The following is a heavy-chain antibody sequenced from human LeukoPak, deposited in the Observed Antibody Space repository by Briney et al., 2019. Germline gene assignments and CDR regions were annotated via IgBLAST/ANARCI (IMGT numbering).Heavy chain of an antibody. CDR2: INPSGGST. CDR1: GYTFTSYY. D-gene: IGHD3-3*01. V-gene: IGHV1-46*01. J-gene: IGHJ5*02. CDR3: ASGGPGTIFGAGT. Sequence: GASVKVSCKASGYTFTSYYMHWVRQAPGQGLEWMGIINPSGGSTSYAQKFQGRVTMTRDMSTSTVYMELSSLRSDDTAVYYCASGGPGTIFGAGTWGQGTLVTVSS.